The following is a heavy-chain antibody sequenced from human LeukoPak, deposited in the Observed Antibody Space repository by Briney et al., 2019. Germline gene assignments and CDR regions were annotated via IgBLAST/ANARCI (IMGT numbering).Heavy chain of an antibody. CDR1: GFTFSSYW. D-gene: IGHD1-14*01. J-gene: IGHJ4*01. V-gene: IGHV3-7*01. Sequence: RGGSLSPSCVGSGFTFSSYWMTWVRQAPGKGLEWVANIKVDVSEKYSVDSVKGRFTISRDNAKNLLYLQMSSLRAEDTAVYYCARSRIDHWG. CDR3: ARSRIDH. CDR2: IKVDVSEK.